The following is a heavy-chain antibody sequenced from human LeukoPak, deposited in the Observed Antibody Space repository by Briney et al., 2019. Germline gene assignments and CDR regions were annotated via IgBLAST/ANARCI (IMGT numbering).Heavy chain of an antibody. CDR3: ARAYSGYGASYFDY. J-gene: IGHJ4*02. D-gene: IGHD5-12*01. V-gene: IGHV4-31*03. CDR1: GGSINGYY. CDR2: IYYSGST. Sequence: PSETLSLTCTVSGGSINGYYWSWIRQHPGKGLEWIGYIYYSGSTYYNPSLKSRVTISVDTSKNQFSLKLSSVTAADTAVYYCARAYSGYGASYFDYWGQGTLVTVSS.